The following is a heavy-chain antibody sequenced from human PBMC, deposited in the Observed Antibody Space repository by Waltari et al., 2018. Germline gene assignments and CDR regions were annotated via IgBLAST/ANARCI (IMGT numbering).Heavy chain of an antibody. CDR3: ARGVLAASHYYYYYMDV. CDR1: GGTFSSYA. V-gene: IGHV1-69*13. J-gene: IGHJ6*03. D-gene: IGHD2-8*02. CDR2: ILPMFNTA. Sequence: QVQLVQSGAEVKKPGSSMKISCKASGGTFSSYAISWVRQAPGQGLEWMGRILPMFNTANYAQKFQDRIIITADKSTSTAYMELSSLTSDDTAVYYCARGVLAASHYYYYYMDVWGTGTTVTISS.